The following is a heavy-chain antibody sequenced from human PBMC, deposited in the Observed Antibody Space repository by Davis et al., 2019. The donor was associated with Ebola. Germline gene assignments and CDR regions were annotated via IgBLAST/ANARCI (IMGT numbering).Heavy chain of an antibody. CDR3: ARDPLGVVVVAAVNWFDP. CDR1: GYTFTSYY. J-gene: IGHJ5*02. V-gene: IGHV1-46*01. D-gene: IGHD2-15*01. CDR2: INPSGGST. Sequence: ASVKVSCKASGYTFTSYYMHWVRQAPGQGLEWMGIINPSGGSTSYAQKFQGRVTMTRDTSTSTVYMELSSLRSEDTAVYYCARDPLGVVVVAAVNWFDPWGQGTLVTVSS.